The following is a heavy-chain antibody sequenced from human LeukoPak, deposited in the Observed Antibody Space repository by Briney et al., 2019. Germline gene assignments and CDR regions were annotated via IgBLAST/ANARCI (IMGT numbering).Heavy chain of an antibody. D-gene: IGHD1-26*01. V-gene: IGHV4-59*01. Sequence: SETLSLTCTVSGGSISSYYWSWIRQPPGKGLEWIGYIYYSGSTNYNPSLKSRVTISVDTSKNQFSLKLSSVTAADAAVYYCATGSGSYLRGAFDIWGQGTMVTVSS. J-gene: IGHJ3*02. CDR1: GGSISSYY. CDR2: IYYSGST. CDR3: ATGSGSYLRGAFDI.